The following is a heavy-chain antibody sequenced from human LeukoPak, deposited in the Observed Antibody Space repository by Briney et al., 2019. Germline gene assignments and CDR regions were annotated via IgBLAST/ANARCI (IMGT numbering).Heavy chain of an antibody. CDR2: IDTDESST. D-gene: IGHD3-10*01. CDR3: ARVGGSSDFDY. V-gene: IGHV3-74*01. CDR1: GFTFSTYW. Sequence: GGSLRLSCAASGFTFSTYWMHWVRQAPGKGLVWVSRIDTDESSTTYADSVKGRFPISRDNAKNTLYLQMNSVRAEDTAVYYCARVGGSSDFDYWGQGTLVTVSS. J-gene: IGHJ4*02.